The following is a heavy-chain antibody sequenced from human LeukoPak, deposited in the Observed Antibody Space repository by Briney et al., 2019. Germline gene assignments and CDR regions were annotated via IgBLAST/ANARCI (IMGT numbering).Heavy chain of an antibody. Sequence: GGSLRLSCAASGFTFSTYWMHWVRQAPGKGLVWVSRINTDGSRTTYADSVRGRFTSSRDNAKNTVYLQMNSLRAEDTAVYYCASRLLGIPAAGSGRPWGQGTLVTVSS. D-gene: IGHD6-13*01. CDR2: INTDGSRT. J-gene: IGHJ5*02. V-gene: IGHV3-74*03. CDR1: GFTFSTYW. CDR3: ASRLLGIPAAGSGRP.